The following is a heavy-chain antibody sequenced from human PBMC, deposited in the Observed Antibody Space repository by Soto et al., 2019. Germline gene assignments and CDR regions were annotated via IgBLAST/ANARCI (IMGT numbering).Heavy chain of an antibody. CDR3: AREISGGGTFNWFDT. J-gene: IGHJ5*02. D-gene: IGHD2-8*02. V-gene: IGHV1-2*02. CDR2: VSPKSGGT. CDR1: GYNYSDYF. Sequence: GASVKGSWKASGYNYSDYFIRWVRQAPGQGLEWLGWVSPKSGGTNYAQKFKGRVTMTRDTSSNTVYMDLSGLKSDDTAVFYCAREISGGGTFNWFDTRGQGTLVTLSS.